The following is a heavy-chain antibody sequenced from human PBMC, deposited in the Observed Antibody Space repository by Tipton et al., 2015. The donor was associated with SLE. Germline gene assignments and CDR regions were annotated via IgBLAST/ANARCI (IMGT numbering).Heavy chain of an antibody. CDR2: IYTSGST. CDR1: GGSISSGSYY. Sequence: TLSLTCTVSGGSISSGSYYWSWIRQPAGKGLEWIGRIYTSGSTNYNPSLKSRVTISAGTSKNQFSLKLSSVTAADTAVYYCASGGYGSGSHYLGGWFDPWGRGTLVTVSS. V-gene: IGHV4-61*02. D-gene: IGHD3-10*01. J-gene: IGHJ5*02. CDR3: ASGGYGSGSHYLGGWFDP.